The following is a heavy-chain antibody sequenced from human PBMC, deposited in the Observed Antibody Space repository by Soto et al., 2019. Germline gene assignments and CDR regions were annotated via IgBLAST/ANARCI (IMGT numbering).Heavy chain of an antibody. Sequence: SETLSLTCTVSGGSISSYYWSWIRQPPGKGLEWIGYIYYSGSTNYNPSLKSRVTISVDTSKNQFSLKLSSVTAADTAVYYCARLGCSGGSCHDHFDYWGQGTLVTVSS. J-gene: IGHJ4*02. CDR2: IYYSGST. D-gene: IGHD2-15*01. CDR3: ARLGCSGGSCHDHFDY. V-gene: IGHV4-59*01. CDR1: GGSISSYY.